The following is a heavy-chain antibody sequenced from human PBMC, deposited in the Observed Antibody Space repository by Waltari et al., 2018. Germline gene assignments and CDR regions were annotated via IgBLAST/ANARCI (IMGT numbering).Heavy chain of an antibody. CDR1: GYSLSTGYS. CDR3: ARVGGDYSGPIDY. CDR2: IDHNGRT. Sequence: QVLLQESGPGLVQPSKTLSIPCGVLGYSLSTGYSWGWFRQPPGKGLEWIGTIDHNGRTYYNPSLKSRVTMAVDTSRNQFPLKLSSVTAADTAVYYCARVGGDYSGPIDYWGQGTLVTASS. J-gene: IGHJ4*02. D-gene: IGHD4-17*01. V-gene: IGHV4-38-2*01.